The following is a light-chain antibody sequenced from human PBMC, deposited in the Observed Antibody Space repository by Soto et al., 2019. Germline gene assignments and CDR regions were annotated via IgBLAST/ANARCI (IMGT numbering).Light chain of an antibody. J-gene: IGKJ5*01. CDR3: QQYGSLPIT. Sequence: PSSLSASFGDRVTITCRASQSITTYLNWYQQKPGKAPYLLIYDASNLDTGVSSRFSGSGSGRDFSFTITSLQPDDVATYFCQQYGSLPITFGQGTRLEIK. CDR2: DAS. CDR1: QSITTY. V-gene: IGKV1-33*01.